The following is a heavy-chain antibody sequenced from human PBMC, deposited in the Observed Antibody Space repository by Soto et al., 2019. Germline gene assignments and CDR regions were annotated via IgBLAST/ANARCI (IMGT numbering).Heavy chain of an antibody. Sequence: QVQLVQSGAEVKKPGSSVKVSCKASGGTFSSYTISWVRQAPGQGLEWMGRIIPILGIANYAQKFQGRVTITADKSTSTAYMELSSLRSEDTAGYYCARDPSPSRYYYYGMDVWGQGTTVTVSS. J-gene: IGHJ6*02. V-gene: IGHV1-69*08. CDR2: IIPILGIA. CDR3: ARDPSPSRYYYYGMDV. CDR1: GGTFSSYT.